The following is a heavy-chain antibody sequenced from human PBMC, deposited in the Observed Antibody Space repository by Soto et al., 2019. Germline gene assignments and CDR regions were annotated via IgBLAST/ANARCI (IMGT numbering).Heavy chain of an antibody. Sequence: EVQLVESGGGLVKPGGSLRPSCAASGFTFSSYSMNWVRQAPGKGLEWVSSISSSSSYIYYADSVKGRFTISRDNAKNSLYLQMNSLRAEDTAVYYCARDGYGDYRPGGVDYWGQGTLVTVSS. V-gene: IGHV3-21*01. CDR2: ISSSSSYI. CDR1: GFTFSSYS. D-gene: IGHD4-17*01. J-gene: IGHJ4*02. CDR3: ARDGYGDYRPGGVDY.